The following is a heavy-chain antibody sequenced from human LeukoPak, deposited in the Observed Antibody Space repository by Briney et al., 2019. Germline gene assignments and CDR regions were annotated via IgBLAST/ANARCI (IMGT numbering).Heavy chain of an antibody. D-gene: IGHD6-19*01. CDR2: ISYDGSNK. J-gene: IGHJ4*02. CDR3: ARIAVAGKGTY. Sequence: PGGSLRLSCAASGFTFSTYAMHWVRQAPDKGLEWVAVISYDGSNKYYADSVKGRFTISRDNAKNSLYLQMNSLRAEDTAVYYCARIAVAGKGTYWGQGTLVTVSS. CDR1: GFTFSTYA. V-gene: IGHV3-30*04.